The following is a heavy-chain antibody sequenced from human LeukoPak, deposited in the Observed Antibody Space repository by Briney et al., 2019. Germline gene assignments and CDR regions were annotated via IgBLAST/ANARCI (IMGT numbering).Heavy chain of an antibody. CDR3: ATKQWLAPPPDS. V-gene: IGHV3-74*01. Sequence: GGSLRLSCAASGFTFSKYWMLWVRQAPGKGLESVSRINTDGTVTTYADSVRGRFTVSRDNADNTMFLQMNSVRDEDTAVYYCATKQWLAPPPDSWGQGTPVTVSS. D-gene: IGHD6-19*01. J-gene: IGHJ4*02. CDR1: GFTFSKYW. CDR2: INTDGTVT.